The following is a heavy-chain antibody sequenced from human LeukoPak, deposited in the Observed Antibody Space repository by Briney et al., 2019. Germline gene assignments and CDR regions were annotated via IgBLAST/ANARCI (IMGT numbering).Heavy chain of an antibody. Sequence: GGSLRLSCAASGFTFSHYNMNWIRQAPGKGLEWVSYITGSSTTIYYADSVKGRFTISRDNGENSLFLQMNSLRAEDTAVYYCARDTLGEGEDANYAVYYFDYGGQGSVVTVSS. CDR1: GFTFSHYN. CDR3: ARDTLGEGEDANYAVYYFDY. V-gene: IGHV3-48*04. J-gene: IGHJ4*02. CDR2: ITGSSTTI. D-gene: IGHD4/OR15-4a*01.